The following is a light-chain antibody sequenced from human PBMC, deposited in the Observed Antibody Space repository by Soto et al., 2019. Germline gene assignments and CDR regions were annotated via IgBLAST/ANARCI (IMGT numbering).Light chain of an antibody. V-gene: IGLV2-14*01. J-gene: IGLJ1*01. Sequence: QSALTQPASVSGSLGQSITICCTGTTXDIAGYNYISWYQQLPGKAPKLMIYQVTIRPSGISNRFSGSKSGNTASLTISGLQAEDEADYYCTSFSSSTSLYVFRTGTKVTVL. CDR1: TXDIAGYNY. CDR2: QVT. CDR3: TSFSSSTSLYV.